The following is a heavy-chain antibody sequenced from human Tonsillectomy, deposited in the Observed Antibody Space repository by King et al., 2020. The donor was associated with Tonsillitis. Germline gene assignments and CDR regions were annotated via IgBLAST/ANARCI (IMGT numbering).Heavy chain of an antibody. Sequence: DVQLLESGGGLVQPGGSLRLSCAASGFTFSSYAMSWVRQAPGKGLDWVSAISGSGGSTYYADSVNGRFTISRDNSKNTLYLQMNSLRAEDTAVYYCAKDWGSKGVVITHDAFDIWGQGTMVTVSS. D-gene: IGHD3-22*01. CDR1: GFTFSSYA. J-gene: IGHJ3*02. CDR3: AKDWGSKGVVITHDAFDI. CDR2: ISGSGGST. V-gene: IGHV3-23*01.